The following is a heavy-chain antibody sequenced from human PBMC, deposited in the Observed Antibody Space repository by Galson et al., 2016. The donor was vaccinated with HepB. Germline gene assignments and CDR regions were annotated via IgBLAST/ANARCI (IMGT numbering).Heavy chain of an antibody. CDR2: ISGSGDGT. CDR1: GFTFSTCA. J-gene: IGHJ4*02. V-gene: IGHV3-23*01. CDR3: AKAYDYTWGTYRSSVGVLDY. Sequence: SLRLSCAASGFTFSTCAMSWVRQAPGKGLEWVSTISGSGDGTYYEDSVKGRFTISRDNSKTTLFLQMSSLRAEDTAISYCAKAYDYTWGTYRSSVGVLDYWGQGTLVTVSS. D-gene: IGHD3-16*02.